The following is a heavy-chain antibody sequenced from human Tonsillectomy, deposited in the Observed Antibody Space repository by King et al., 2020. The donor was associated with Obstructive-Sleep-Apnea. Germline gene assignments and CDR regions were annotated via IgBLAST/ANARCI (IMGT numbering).Heavy chain of an antibody. J-gene: IGHJ4*02. V-gene: IGHV5-51*01. CDR2: IYPGDSDT. D-gene: IGHD1-26*01. Sequence: QLVQSGAEVKKPGESVKISCKGFGYSFTTYWIACVRQMPGQVLEWMGIIYPGDSDTRYSPSFQGQVTISADKSISTAYLQWSSLKASDTAMYYCARLSGSYCDYWGQGTLVTVSS. CDR3: ARLSGSYCDY. CDR1: GYSFTTYW.